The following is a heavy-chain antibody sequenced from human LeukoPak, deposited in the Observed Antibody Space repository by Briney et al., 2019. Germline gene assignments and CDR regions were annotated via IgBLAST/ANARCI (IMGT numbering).Heavy chain of an antibody. CDR1: GYSFTSYW. J-gene: IGHJ6*03. V-gene: IGHV5-51*01. CDR2: IYPGDSDT. CDR3: ARQRRWLQNYYYMDV. D-gene: IGHD5-24*01. Sequence: GESLKISCKGSGYSFTSYWIGWVCQMPGKGLEWMGIIYPGDSDTRYSPSFQGQVTISADKSISTAYLQWSSLKASDTAMYYCARQRRWLQNYYYMDVWGKGTTVTVSS.